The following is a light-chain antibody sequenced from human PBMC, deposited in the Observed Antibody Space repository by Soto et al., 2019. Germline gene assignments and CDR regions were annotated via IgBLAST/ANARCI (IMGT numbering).Light chain of an antibody. J-gene: IGLJ1*01. V-gene: IGLV2-14*01. CDR2: EVT. CDR1: FSDVGGYDY. Sequence: QSALTQPASVSGSPGQSIAIFFTGTFSDVGGYDYVSWYQQHPDKAPKLMIYEVTKRPSGVSNLFSGSKSGNTASLTISGLQPEDEADYYCSSHTSGSTRVFGSGTKLTVL. CDR3: SSHTSGSTRV.